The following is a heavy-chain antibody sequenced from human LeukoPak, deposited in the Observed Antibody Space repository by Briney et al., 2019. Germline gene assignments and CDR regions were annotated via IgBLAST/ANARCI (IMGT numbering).Heavy chain of an antibody. D-gene: IGHD3-10*01. CDR2: ISYDGSNK. CDR3: ARAVSAPHFDY. Sequence: PGGSLRLSCAASGFTFSSYAMHWVRQAPGKGLEWVAVISYDGSNKYYADSVKGRFTISRDNAKNSLYLQMNSLRAEDTAVYYCARAVSAPHFDYWGQGTLVTVSS. CDR1: GFTFSSYA. J-gene: IGHJ4*02. V-gene: IGHV3-30-3*01.